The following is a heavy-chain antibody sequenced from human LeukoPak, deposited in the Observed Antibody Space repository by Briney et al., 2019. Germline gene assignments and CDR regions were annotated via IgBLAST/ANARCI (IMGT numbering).Heavy chain of an antibody. D-gene: IGHD3-10*01. CDR2: IRQDGSEI. CDR1: GFTFSDVW. J-gene: IGHJ4*02. Sequence: PGGSLRLSCAASGFTFSDVWMGWVRQAPGKGLAWVANIRQDGSEIHYVDCVKGRFTISRDNGRSSLYLQMNSLRAEDTAVYFCVRGSRLHFYGKTQEHFDAWGQGTLVTVSS. CDR3: VRGSRLHFYGKTQEHFDA. V-gene: IGHV3-7*01.